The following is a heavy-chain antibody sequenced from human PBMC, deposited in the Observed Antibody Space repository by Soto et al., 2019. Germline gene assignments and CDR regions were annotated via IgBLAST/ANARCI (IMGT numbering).Heavy chain of an antibody. D-gene: IGHD6-19*01. CDR2: IFQSGST. J-gene: IGHJ5*02. CDR3: ARGRGRYSSGWSWFDP. Sequence: SETLSLTCGVSGGTIRGPDWWTWVRQPPGKGLEWIGEIFQSGSTNYTPSLESRVTISVDKSKNQFSLTLTSVTAADTAVYFCARGRGRYSSGWSWFDPWGQGILVTVSS. V-gene: IGHV4-4*02. CDR1: GGTIRGPDW.